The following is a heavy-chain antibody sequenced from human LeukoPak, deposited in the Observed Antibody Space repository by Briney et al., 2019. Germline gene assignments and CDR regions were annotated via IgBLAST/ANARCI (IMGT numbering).Heavy chain of an antibody. CDR2: FYASGTT. CDR3: AKDSSTWGNLAGHFDS. D-gene: IGHD6-13*01. V-gene: IGHV4-4*07. J-gene: IGHJ4*02. Sequence: PSETLSLTCTVSGGSIVSHYWNWIRQPAGRGLEWIGRFYASGTTNTSPSLKSRVTMSVDTSKNQFSLKLSSVTAADTAVYYCAKDSSTWGNLAGHFDSWGQGTLDTVSP. CDR1: GGSIVSHY.